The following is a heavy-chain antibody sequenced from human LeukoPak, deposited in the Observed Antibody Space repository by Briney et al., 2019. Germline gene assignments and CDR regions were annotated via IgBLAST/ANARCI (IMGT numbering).Heavy chain of an antibody. V-gene: IGHV4-34*01. CDR3: ARGPPVWGSYRPLGY. D-gene: IGHD3-16*02. CDR2: INHSGST. Sequence: SETLSLTCAVYGGSFSGYYWSWIRQPPGKGLEWIGEINHSGSTNYNPSLKSRVTISVDTSKNQFSLKLSSVTAADTAVYYCARGPPVWGSYRPLGYWGQGTLVTVSS. CDR1: GGSFSGYY. J-gene: IGHJ4*02.